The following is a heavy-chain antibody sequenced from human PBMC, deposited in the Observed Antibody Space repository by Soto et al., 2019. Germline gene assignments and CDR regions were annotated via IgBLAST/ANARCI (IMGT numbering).Heavy chain of an antibody. CDR1: GFTFSSYG. Sequence: GGSLRLSCAASGFTFSSYGMHWVRQAPGKGLEWVAVISYDGSNKYYADSVKGRFTISRDNSKNTLYLQMNSLRAEDTAVYYCAKSIIRWLGPLDYWGQGTLVTVSS. D-gene: IGHD6-19*01. CDR2: ISYDGSNK. J-gene: IGHJ4*02. V-gene: IGHV3-30*18. CDR3: AKSIIRWLGPLDY.